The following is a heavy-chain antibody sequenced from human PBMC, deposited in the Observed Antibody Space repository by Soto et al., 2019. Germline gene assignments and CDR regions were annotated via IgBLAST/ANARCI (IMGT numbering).Heavy chain of an antibody. CDR3: ASTMVRGVIAYYYYGMVD. D-gene: IGHD3-10*01. CDR2: INHSGST. J-gene: IGHJ6*02. Sequence: LSLTCAVYGGSFSGYYWSWIRQPPGKGLEWIGEINHSGSTNYNPSLKSRVTISVDTSKNQFSLKLSPVNAADTAVYYYASTMVRGVIAYYYYGMVDWGHGTTVTVSS. V-gene: IGHV4-34*01. CDR1: GGSFSGYY.